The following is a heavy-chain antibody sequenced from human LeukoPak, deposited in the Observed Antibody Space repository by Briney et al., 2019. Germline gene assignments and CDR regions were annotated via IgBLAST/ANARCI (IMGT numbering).Heavy chain of an antibody. D-gene: IGHD3-16*02. CDR2: ISSSSTI. V-gene: IGHV3-48*01. Sequence: RGSLRLSCAASGFTFSSYSMNWVRQAPGKGLEWVSYISSSSTIYYADSVKGRFTISRDNAKNSLYLQMNSLRAEDTAVYYCAGAYDYVWGSYRPYYFDYWGQGNLVTVSS. J-gene: IGHJ4*02. CDR1: GFTFSSYS. CDR3: AGAYDYVWGSYRPYYFDY.